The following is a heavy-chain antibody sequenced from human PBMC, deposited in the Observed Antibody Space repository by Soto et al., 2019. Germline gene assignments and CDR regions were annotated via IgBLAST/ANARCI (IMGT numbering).Heavy chain of an antibody. Sequence: GGSLRLSCAASGFTFSSYSMNCVRQAPGKGLEWVSYISSSSSTIYYADSVKGRFTISRDNAKNSLYLQMNSLRAEDTAVYYCARAVVVVTSDFDYWGQGTLVTVSS. V-gene: IGHV3-48*01. D-gene: IGHD2-15*01. CDR1: GFTFSSYS. J-gene: IGHJ4*02. CDR3: ARAVVVVTSDFDY. CDR2: ISSSSSTI.